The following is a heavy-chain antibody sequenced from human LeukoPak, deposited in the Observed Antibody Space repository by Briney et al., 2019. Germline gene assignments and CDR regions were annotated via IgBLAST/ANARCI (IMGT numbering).Heavy chain of an antibody. V-gene: IGHV3-49*03. Sequence: GRSLRLSCTASGFTFGDYAMSWFRQAPGKGLEWVGFIRSKAYGGTTEYAASVKGRFTISRDDSKSIAYLQMNSLKTEDTAVYYCTRMLGREPAARFDPWGQGALVTVSS. J-gene: IGHJ5*02. CDR2: IRSKAYGGTT. CDR3: TRMLGREPAARFDP. D-gene: IGHD2-2*01. CDR1: GFTFGDYA.